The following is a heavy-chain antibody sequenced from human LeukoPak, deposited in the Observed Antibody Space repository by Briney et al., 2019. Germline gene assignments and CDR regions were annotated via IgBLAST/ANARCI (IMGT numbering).Heavy chain of an antibody. CDR1: GFTFSSNA. D-gene: IGHD6-13*01. J-gene: IGHJ4*02. V-gene: IGHV3-23*01. CDR2: ISGSAGHTT. Sequence: GGSLRLSCAASGFTFSSNAMNWVRQAPGKGLEWVSGISGSAGHTTYYADFVKGRFTISRDNSKNTLYLQMNSLRAEDTAVYYCAKVGSPETDYWGQGTLVTVSS. CDR3: AKVGSPETDY.